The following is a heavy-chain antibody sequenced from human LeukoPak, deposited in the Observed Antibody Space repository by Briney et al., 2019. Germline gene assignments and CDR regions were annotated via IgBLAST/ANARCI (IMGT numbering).Heavy chain of an antibody. V-gene: IGHV3-48*03. J-gene: IGHJ4*02. D-gene: IGHD2-21*02. CDR1: GFTFSSYE. CDR2: ISSSGSTI. Sequence: GGSLRLSCAASGFTFSSYEMNWARQAPGKGLEWVSYISSSGSTIYYADSVKGRFTISRDNAKNSLYLQMNSLRAEDTAVYYCARDPLAYCGGDCYFFFDYWGQGTLVTVSS. CDR3: ARDPLAYCGGDCYFFFDY.